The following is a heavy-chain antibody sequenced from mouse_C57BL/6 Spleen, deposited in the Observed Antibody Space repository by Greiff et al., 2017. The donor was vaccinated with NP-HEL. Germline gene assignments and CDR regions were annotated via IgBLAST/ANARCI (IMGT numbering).Heavy chain of an antibody. Sequence: EVKLVESGGDLVKPGGSLKLSCAASGFTFSSYGMSWVRQTPDKRLEWVATISSGGSYTYYPDSVKGRFTISRDNAKNTLYLQMSSLKSEDTAMYYCARLDWDKYYFDYWGQGTTLTVSS. CDR2: ISSGGSYT. CDR1: GFTFSSYG. J-gene: IGHJ2*01. CDR3: ARLDWDKYYFDY. V-gene: IGHV5-6*02. D-gene: IGHD4-1*01.